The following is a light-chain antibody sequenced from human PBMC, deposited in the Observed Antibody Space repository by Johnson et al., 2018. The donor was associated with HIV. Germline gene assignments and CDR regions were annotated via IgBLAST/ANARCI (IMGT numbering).Light chain of an antibody. J-gene: IGLJ1*01. Sequence: QSVLTQPPSVSAAPGQKVTISCSGSNSNIGNNYVSWYQQVPGTAPKLLIYDNNKRPSGIPDRFSGSKSGTSATLGITGLQTGDEAVYYCGTWDSSLSAGVFGIGTKVTVL. CDR1: NSNIGNNY. V-gene: IGLV1-51*01. CDR2: DNN. CDR3: GTWDSSLSAGV.